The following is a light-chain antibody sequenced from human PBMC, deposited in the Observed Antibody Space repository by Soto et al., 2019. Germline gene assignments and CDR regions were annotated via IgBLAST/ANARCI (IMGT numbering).Light chain of an antibody. J-gene: IGLJ3*02. CDR3: RSYTSSSTLV. Sequence: QSALTQPASVSGSPGQSITISCTGTSSDVGGYNYDSWYQQHPGKAPKLMIYEVSNRPSGVSNRFSGSKSGNTASLTISGLQAEDEADYYCRSYTSSSTLVFGGETKVTVL. V-gene: IGLV2-14*01. CDR2: EVS. CDR1: SSDVGGYNY.